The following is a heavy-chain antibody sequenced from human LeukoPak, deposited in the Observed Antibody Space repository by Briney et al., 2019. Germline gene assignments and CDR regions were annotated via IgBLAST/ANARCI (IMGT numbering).Heavy chain of an antibody. V-gene: IGHV4-39*07. J-gene: IGHJ4*02. CDR3: ARGAGWYDY. Sequence: GSLRLSCTVSGFTFSNYAMSWIRQPPGKGLEWIGSISYTGTTYYNPSLKSRVTISVDTSKNQFSLKLNSVTAADTAVFYCARGAGWYDYWGQGILVTVSS. D-gene: IGHD6-19*01. CDR1: GFTFSNYA. CDR2: ISYTGTT.